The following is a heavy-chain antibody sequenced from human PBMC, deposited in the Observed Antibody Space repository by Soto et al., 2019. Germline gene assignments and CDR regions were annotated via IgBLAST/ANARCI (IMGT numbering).Heavy chain of an antibody. V-gene: IGHV3-23*01. Sequence: GSLRLSCAASGFTFSSYAMSWVRQAPGKGLEWVSGISASGSNTYDAASVKGRFTISRDNSKNTLYMQMNNLRVEDKGVYYCADGGEWSFNFEYWGQGTLVTVSS. D-gene: IGHD3-3*01. CDR2: ISASGSNT. CDR1: GFTFSSYA. J-gene: IGHJ4*02. CDR3: ADGGEWSFNFEY.